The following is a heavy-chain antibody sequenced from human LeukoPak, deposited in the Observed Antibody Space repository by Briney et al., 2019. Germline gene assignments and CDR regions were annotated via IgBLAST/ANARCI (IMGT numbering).Heavy chain of an antibody. CDR3: ARDYGMDIVVVPAAISVTRFDY. CDR1: GYTFTSYG. D-gene: IGHD2-2*03. Sequence: GASVKVSCKASGYTFTSYGISWVRQAPGQGLEWMGWISAYNGNTNYAQKLQGRVTMTTDTSTSTAYMELRSLRSDDTAVYYYARDYGMDIVVVPAAISVTRFDYWGQGTLVTVSS. CDR2: ISAYNGNT. J-gene: IGHJ4*02. V-gene: IGHV1-18*01.